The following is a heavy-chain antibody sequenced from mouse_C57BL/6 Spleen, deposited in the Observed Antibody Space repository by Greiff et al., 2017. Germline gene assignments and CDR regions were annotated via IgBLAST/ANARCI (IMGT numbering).Heavy chain of an antibody. Sequence: QVQLQQSGAELVRPGSSVKLSCKASGYTFTSYWMHWVKQRPIQGLEWIGNIDPSDSETHYNQKFKDKATLTVDKSSSTAYMQLSSLTSEDSEVYYCARTDGYPSYAMDYWGQGTSVTVSS. D-gene: IGHD2-3*01. V-gene: IGHV1-52*01. CDR3: ARTDGYPSYAMDY. CDR2: IDPSDSET. CDR1: GYTFTSYW. J-gene: IGHJ4*01.